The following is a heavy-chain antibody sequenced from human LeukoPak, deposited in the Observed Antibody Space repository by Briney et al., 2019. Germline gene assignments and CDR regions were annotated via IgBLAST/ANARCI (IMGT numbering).Heavy chain of an antibody. CDR1: GFTFSSYS. V-gene: IGHV3-48*01. CDR3: AKATDTF. Sequence: HAGGSLRLSCAASGFTFSSYSMNWVRQAPGKGLEWVSYISSSSSTIYYADSVKGRFTISRDNSKNTLYLQMNSLRAEDTAVYYCAKATDTFWGQGTLVTVSS. D-gene: IGHD3-9*01. J-gene: IGHJ4*02. CDR2: ISSSSSTI.